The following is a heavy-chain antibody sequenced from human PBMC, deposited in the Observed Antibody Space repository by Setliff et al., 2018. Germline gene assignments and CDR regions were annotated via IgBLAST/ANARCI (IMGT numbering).Heavy chain of an antibody. J-gene: IGHJ4*02. D-gene: IGHD2-15*01. CDR2: FDPEDGET. CDR3: ARGSYCSGGSCSGRDFDY. V-gene: IGHV1-24*01. Sequence: ASVKVSCKVSGYTLTELSMHWVRQAPGKGLEWMGGFDPEDGETIYAQKFQGRVTMTEDTSTDTAYMELSSLRSEDTAVYYCARGSYCSGGSCSGRDFDYWGQGTLVTVSS. CDR1: GYTLTELS.